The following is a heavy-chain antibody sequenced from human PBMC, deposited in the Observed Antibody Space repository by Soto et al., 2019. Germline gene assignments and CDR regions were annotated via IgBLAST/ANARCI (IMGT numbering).Heavy chain of an antibody. CDR1: GFTFSSYA. Sequence: EVQLLESGGGLVQPGGSLRLSCAASGFTFSSYAMRWVRQAPGKGLEWVSAISGSGDSTYYANSVKGRLTISRDNSKNTLYLQMNSLRAEDTAVYYCARRGSGSYYDYWGQGTLVTVSS. D-gene: IGHD1-26*01. CDR2: ISGSGDST. J-gene: IGHJ4*02. CDR3: ARRGSGSYYDY. V-gene: IGHV3-23*01.